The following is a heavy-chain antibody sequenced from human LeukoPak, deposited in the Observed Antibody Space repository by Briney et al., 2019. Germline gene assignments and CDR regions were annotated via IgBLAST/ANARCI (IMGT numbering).Heavy chain of an antibody. CDR2: IYYSGST. Sequence: SETLSLTCTVSGGSISSSSYYWGWIRQPPGKGLEWIGSIYYSGSTYYNPSLKSRVTISADTSKNQFSLKLSSVTAADTAVYYCARYVTDTVDYWGQGTLVTVSS. J-gene: IGHJ4*02. CDR1: GGSISSSSYY. D-gene: IGHD3-10*02. CDR3: ARYVTDTVDY. V-gene: IGHV4-39*01.